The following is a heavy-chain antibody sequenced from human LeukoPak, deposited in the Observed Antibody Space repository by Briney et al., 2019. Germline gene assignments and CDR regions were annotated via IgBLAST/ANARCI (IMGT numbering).Heavy chain of an antibody. J-gene: IGHJ3*02. Sequence: PGGSLRLSCAASGFTFSSYSMNWVRQAPGKGLEWVSYISSSSTIYYADSVKGRFTISRDNAKNSLYLQMNSLRDEDTAVYYCARDPPSGYYYISDAFDIWGQGTMVTVSS. CDR1: GFTFSSYS. V-gene: IGHV3-48*02. CDR3: ARDPPSGYYYISDAFDI. D-gene: IGHD3-22*01. CDR2: ISSSSTI.